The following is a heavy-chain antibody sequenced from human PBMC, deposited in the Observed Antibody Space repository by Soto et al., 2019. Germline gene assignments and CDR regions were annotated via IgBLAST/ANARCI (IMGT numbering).Heavy chain of an antibody. D-gene: IGHD5-12*01. CDR3: ARDYYRFNSGYGFSMDV. CDR2: ISYDGSNK. Sequence: PGGSLRLSCAASGFTFISYAMHWVRQAPGKGLEWVAVISYDGSNKYYADSVKGRFTISRDNSKNTLYLQMNSLRAEDTAVYYCARDYYRFNSGYGFSMDVWGQGTTVTVSS. J-gene: IGHJ6*02. V-gene: IGHV3-30-3*01. CDR1: GFTFISYA.